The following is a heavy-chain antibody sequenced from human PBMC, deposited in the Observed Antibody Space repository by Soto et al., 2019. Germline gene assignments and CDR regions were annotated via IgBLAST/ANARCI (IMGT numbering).Heavy chain of an antibody. D-gene: IGHD6-13*01. CDR1: GGSISSYY. CDR2: IYYSGST. V-gene: IGHV4-59*01. Sequence: SETLSLTCTVSGGSISSYYWSWIRQPPGKGLEWIGYIYYSGSTNYNPSLKSRVTISVDTSKNQFSLKLSSVTAADTAVYYCARGIAAAGNLFDYWGQGTLVTVSS. J-gene: IGHJ4*02. CDR3: ARGIAAAGNLFDY.